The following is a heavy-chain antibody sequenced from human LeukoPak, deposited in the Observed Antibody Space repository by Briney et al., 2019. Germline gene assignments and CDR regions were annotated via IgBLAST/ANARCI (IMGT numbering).Heavy chain of an antibody. J-gene: IGHJ4*02. CDR1: GFTVSSNY. CDR2: ISYDGDNE. D-gene: IGHD3-16*02. V-gene: IGHV3-30-3*01. Sequence: PGGSLRLSCAASGFTVSSNYMSWVRQAPGKGLEWVAAISYDGDNEFYADSVKGRFTIARDSSKNTVYLQMNSLRAEDTAVYYCARDQLSDYWVQGTLVTVSS. CDR3: ARDQLSDY.